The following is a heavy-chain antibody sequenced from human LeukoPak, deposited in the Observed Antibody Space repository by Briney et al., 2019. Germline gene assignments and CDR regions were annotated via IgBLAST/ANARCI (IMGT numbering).Heavy chain of an antibody. CDR2: INHSGST. V-gene: IGHV4-34*01. CDR1: GGSFSGYY. J-gene: IGHJ4*02. Sequence: SETLSLTCAVYGGSFSGYYWSWIRQPPGKGLEWIGEINHSGSTNYNPSLKSRVTISVDTSKNQFSLKLSSVTAADTAVYYCARVRGLSYYDFWSGYRHFDYWGQGTLVTVSS. D-gene: IGHD3-3*01. CDR3: ARVRGLSYYDFWSGYRHFDY.